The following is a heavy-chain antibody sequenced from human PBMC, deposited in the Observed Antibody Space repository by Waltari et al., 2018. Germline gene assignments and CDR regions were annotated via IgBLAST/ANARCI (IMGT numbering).Heavy chain of an antibody. CDR2: INHSGST. D-gene: IGHD6-6*01. CDR3: ARGKRAARPGFYYYMDV. CDR1: GGSFSGYY. Sequence: QVQLQQWGAGLLKPSETLSLTCAVYGGSFSGYYWSWIRQPPRKGLEWIGEINHSGSTNYNPSLKSRVTISVDTSKNQFSLKLSSVTAADTAVYYCARGKRAARPGFYYYMDVWGKGTTVTVSS. J-gene: IGHJ6*03. V-gene: IGHV4-34*01.